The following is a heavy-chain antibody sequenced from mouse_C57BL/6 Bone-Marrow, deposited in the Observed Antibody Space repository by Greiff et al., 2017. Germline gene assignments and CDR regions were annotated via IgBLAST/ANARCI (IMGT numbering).Heavy chain of an antibody. CDR1: GFTFSDYG. CDR3: ARAVYGSSLAWFAY. CDR2: ISSGSSTI. Sequence: EVMLVESGGGLVKPGGSLKLSCAASGFTFSDYGMHWVRQAPEKGLEWVAYISSGSSTIYYADTVKGRFTISRDNAKNTLFLQMTSLRSEDTAMYYCARAVYGSSLAWFAYWGQGTLVTVSA. D-gene: IGHD1-1*01. V-gene: IGHV5-17*01. J-gene: IGHJ3*01.